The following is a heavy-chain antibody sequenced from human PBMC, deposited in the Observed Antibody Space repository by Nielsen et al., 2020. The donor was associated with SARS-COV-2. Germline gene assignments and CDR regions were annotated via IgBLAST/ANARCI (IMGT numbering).Heavy chain of an antibody. CDR3: ARARLITMVRGFAY. J-gene: IGHJ4*02. Sequence: ASVKVSCKASGYTFTNYVMNWVRQAPGQGLEWMGRINTNTGNPTHAQGFTGRFVFSVDTSVSTAYLRISSLKAEDTAVYYCARARLITMVRGFAYWGQGSLVTVSS. D-gene: IGHD3-10*01. V-gene: IGHV7-4-1*02. CDR2: INTNTGNP. CDR1: GYTFTNYV.